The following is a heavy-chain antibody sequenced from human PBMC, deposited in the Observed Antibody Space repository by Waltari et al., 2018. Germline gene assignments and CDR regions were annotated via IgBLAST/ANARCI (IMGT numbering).Heavy chain of an antibody. D-gene: IGHD3-22*01. CDR1: GFTFSSYS. CDR3: ARGHYYDSSY. Sequence: ESGGGLVKPGGSLRLSCAASGFTFSSYSMNWVRQAPGKGLEWIGYIYYSGSTNYNPSLKSRVTISVDTSKNQFSLKLSSVTAADTAVYYCARGHYYDSSYRGQGTLVTVSS. CDR2: IYYSGST. V-gene: IGHV4-59*01. J-gene: IGHJ4*02.